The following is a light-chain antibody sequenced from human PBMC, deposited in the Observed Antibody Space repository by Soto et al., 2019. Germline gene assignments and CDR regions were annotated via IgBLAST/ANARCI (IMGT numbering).Light chain of an antibody. CDR2: GAS. CDR3: QQWHSSPSIT. CDR1: QGVGY. V-gene: IGKV3-20*01. Sequence: EIVWTQSPGTLSLSPGERATLSCRASQGVGYLAWYQQKPGQSPRLLLYGASNRATGVPDRFSGSGSGTDFTLTISSLEPEDFAVYFCQQWHSSPSITFGQGTRLEIK. J-gene: IGKJ5*01.